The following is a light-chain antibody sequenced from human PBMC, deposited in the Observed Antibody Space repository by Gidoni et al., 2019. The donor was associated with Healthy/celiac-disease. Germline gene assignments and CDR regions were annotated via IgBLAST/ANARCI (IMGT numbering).Light chain of an antibody. CDR2: AAS. J-gene: IGKJ1*01. CDR3: QQSYSTPPT. CDR1: QSISSY. Sequence: DSQMTQSPSSLSASVGDRVTITCRASQSISSYLNWYQQKPGKAPKLLIYAASSLQRGVPSRFRCSGSGPDFTLPLSSLQPEDFATYYCQQSYSTPPTFGQGTKVEIK. V-gene: IGKV1-39*01.